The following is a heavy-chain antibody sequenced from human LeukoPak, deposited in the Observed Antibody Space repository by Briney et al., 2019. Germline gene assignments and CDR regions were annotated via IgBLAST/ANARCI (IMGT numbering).Heavy chain of an antibody. D-gene: IGHD2-2*01. CDR1: GFTFSNAW. CDR3: TTVTGPVVPAAIVWGSYYYYYYGMDV. Sequence: GGSLRLSCAASGFTFSNAWMSWVRQAPGKGLEWVGRIKSKTDGGTTDYAAPVKGRFTISRDDSKNTLYLQMNSLKTEDTAVYYCTTVTGPVVPAAIVWGSYYYYYYGMDVWGQGTTVTVSS. CDR2: IKSKTDGGTT. J-gene: IGHJ6*02. V-gene: IGHV3-15*01.